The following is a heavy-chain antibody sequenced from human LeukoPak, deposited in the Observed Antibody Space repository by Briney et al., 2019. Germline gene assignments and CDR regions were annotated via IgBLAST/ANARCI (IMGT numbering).Heavy chain of an antibody. CDR1: GFTFSSYS. D-gene: IGHD3-3*01. V-gene: IGHV3-21*01. CDR3: ARETTIFGVVIDY. CDR2: ISSSSRYI. Sequence: GGSLRLSCAASGFTFSSYSMNWVRQAPGKGLEWVSSISSSSRYIYYADSVKGRFTISRDNAKNSLYLQMNSLRAEDTAVYYCARETTIFGVVIDYWGQGALVTVPS. J-gene: IGHJ4*02.